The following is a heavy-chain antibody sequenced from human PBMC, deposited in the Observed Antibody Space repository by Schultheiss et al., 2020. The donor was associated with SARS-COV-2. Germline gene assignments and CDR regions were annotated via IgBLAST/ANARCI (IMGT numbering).Heavy chain of an antibody. Sequence: GGSLRLSCAASGFTFSSYSMNWVRQAPGKGLEWVSSISSSSSTIYYADSVKGRFTISRDNAKNSLYLQMNSLRAEDTAVYYCARAPTTVVTPDYWGQGTLVTVSS. J-gene: IGHJ4*02. V-gene: IGHV3-48*01. D-gene: IGHD4-23*01. CDR1: GFTFSSYS. CDR2: ISSSSSTI. CDR3: ARAPTTVVTPDY.